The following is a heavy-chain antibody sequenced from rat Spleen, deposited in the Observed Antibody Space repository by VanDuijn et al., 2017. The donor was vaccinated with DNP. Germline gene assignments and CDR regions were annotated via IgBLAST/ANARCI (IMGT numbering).Heavy chain of an antibody. CDR3: ARLPGYNPPYAMDA. D-gene: IGHD1-4*01. CDR2: VNSAGTT. V-gene: IGHV3-3*01. J-gene: IGHJ4*01. Sequence: EVQLQESGPGLVKPSQSLSLTCSVTGYSITSSYRWNWIRKFPGNKLKWRGSVNSAGTTNNNPSLKSRNSITRATSKNQLFLQVNSVTTEDTATYYCARLPGYNPPYAMDAWGQGTSFTVSS. CDR1: GYSITSSYR.